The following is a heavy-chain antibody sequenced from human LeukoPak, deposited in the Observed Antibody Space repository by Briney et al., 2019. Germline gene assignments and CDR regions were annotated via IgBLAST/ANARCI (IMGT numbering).Heavy chain of an antibody. V-gene: IGHV3-30*18. CDR1: GFTFSSYG. D-gene: IGHD1-26*01. CDR2: ISYDGSNK. J-gene: IGHJ4*02. CDR3: AKDCRGRWELLGY. Sequence: GGSPRLSCAASGFTFSSYGMHWVRQAPGKGLEWVAVISYDGSNKYYADSVKGRFTISRDNSKNTLYLQMNSLRAEDTAVYYCAKDCRGRWELLGYWGQGTLVTVSS.